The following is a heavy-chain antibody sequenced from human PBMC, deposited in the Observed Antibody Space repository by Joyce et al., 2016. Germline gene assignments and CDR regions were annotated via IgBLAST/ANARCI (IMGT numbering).Heavy chain of an antibody. J-gene: IGHJ4*02. V-gene: IGHV1-69*01. CDR1: GGGFSSHA. Sequence: QVQLVQSGAEVKKLGSSVKVSCKASGGGFSSHAISWVRRAPGQGVEWMGGIIPGSATTNFAQKFQGRVTITADEATSTAYMELGSLGSEDTDVYYCARDACSGDSSYSPRGPFDYWGQGTLVTVSS. D-gene: IGHD2-15*01. CDR2: IIPGSATT. CDR3: ARDACSGDSSYSPRGPFDY.